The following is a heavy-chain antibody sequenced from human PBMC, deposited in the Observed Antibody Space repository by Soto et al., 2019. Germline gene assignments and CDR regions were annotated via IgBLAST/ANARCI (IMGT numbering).Heavy chain of an antibody. CDR3: ARDKITGLFDY. D-gene: IGHD2-8*02. CDR2: INHSGST. V-gene: IGHV4-34*01. Sequence: SETLSVTCAVYGRSFIVYCWTWIRQPPGTGLEWIGEINHSGSTNYNPSLKSRVTISVDTSKNQFSLKLTSVTAADTAVYYCARDKITGLFDYWGQGTLIT. CDR1: GRSFIVYC. J-gene: IGHJ4*02.